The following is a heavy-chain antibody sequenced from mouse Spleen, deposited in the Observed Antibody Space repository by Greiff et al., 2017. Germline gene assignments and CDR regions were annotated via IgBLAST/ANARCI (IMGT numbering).Heavy chain of an antibody. CDR1: GYTFTSYW. V-gene: IGHV1-52*01. D-gene: IGHD2-5*01. Sequence: QVQLQQPGAELVRPGSSVKLSCKASGYTFTSYWMHWVKQRPIQGLEWIGNIDPSDSETHYNQKFKDKATLTVDKSSSTAYMQLSSLTSEDSAVYYCAREAYYSNYEGGFAYWGQGTLVTVSA. CDR3: AREAYYSNYEGGFAY. CDR2: IDPSDSET. J-gene: IGHJ3*01.